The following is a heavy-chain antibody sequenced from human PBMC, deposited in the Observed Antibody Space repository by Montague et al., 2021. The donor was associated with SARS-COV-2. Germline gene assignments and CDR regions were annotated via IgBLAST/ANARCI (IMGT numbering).Heavy chain of an antibody. V-gene: IGHV4-39*07. Sequence: SETLSLTCTVSSGPISSSTYFWGWIRQPPGKGLEWIGSIYYSGSTKYSPSLKSRLTISADTSKNQFSLKLTSVAAADTAVYYCARLRDGVVPSPILGVGPYYSYYYMDVWGRGTTVTVSS. J-gene: IGHJ6*03. D-gene: IGHD3-10*01. CDR2: IYYSGST. CDR1: SGPISSSTYF. CDR3: ARLRDGVVPSPILGVGPYYSYYYMDV.